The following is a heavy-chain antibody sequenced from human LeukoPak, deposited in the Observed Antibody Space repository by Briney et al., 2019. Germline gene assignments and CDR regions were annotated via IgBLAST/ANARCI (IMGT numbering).Heavy chain of an antibody. CDR3: ARHRVAAAGAWGPFDY. D-gene: IGHD6-13*01. CDR1: GGSISSYY. Sequence: SETLSLTCTVSGGSISSYYWSWIQQPPGKGLEWIGYIYYSGSTNYNPSLKSRVTISVDTSKDQFSLKLSSVTAADTAVYYCARHRVAAAGAWGPFDYWGQGTLVTVSS. CDR2: IYYSGST. J-gene: IGHJ4*02. V-gene: IGHV4-59*08.